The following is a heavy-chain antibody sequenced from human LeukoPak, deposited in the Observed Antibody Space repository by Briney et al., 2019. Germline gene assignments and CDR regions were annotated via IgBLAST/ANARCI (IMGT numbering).Heavy chain of an antibody. CDR1: GFSFRRYW. CDR3: AVEGIQLWLKY. Sequence: PGGSLRLSCTASGFSFRRYWMSWVRQTPGNALEWVANMNQDGSEKYYVDSVKGRFTISRDNAKNCLYLQVNSLSAEDTAVYYCAVEGIQLWLKYWGQGTLVTVSS. CDR2: MNQDGSEK. J-gene: IGHJ4*02. V-gene: IGHV3-7*04. D-gene: IGHD5-18*01.